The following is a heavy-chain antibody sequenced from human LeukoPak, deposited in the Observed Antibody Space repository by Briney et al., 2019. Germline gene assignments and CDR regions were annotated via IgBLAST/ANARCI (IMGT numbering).Heavy chain of an antibody. V-gene: IGHV3-7*05. CDR2: IKQDGSEK. J-gene: IGHJ4*02. CDR1: GFTFSSYW. D-gene: IGHD4-17*01. CDR3: ARGNGDLPFDY. Sequence: GGSLRLSCAASGFTFSSYWMSWVRQAPGKGLEGVANIKQDGSEKYYVDSVKGRFTISRDNAKNSLYLQMNSLRAEDTAVYYCARGNGDLPFDYWGQGTLVTVSS.